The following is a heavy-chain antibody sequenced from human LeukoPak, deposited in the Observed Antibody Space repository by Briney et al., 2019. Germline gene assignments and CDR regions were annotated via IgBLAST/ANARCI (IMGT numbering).Heavy chain of an antibody. CDR3: ARGGATRLDL. V-gene: IGHV3-48*03. CDR2: ISGTGSTI. D-gene: IGHD5-12*01. J-gene: IGHJ5*02. Sequence: PGGSLRLSCAASGFTFSYYEMNWVRQAPGKGLEWVSYISGTGSTIYYADSVRGRSTISRDNAKNSLYLQMNSLRGDDTALYYCARGGATRLDLWGQGSLVTVSS. CDR1: GFTFSYYE.